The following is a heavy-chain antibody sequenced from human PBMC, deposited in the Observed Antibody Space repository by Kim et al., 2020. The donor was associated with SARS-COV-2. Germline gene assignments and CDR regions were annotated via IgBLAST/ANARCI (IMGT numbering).Heavy chain of an antibody. J-gene: IGHJ4*02. D-gene: IGHD3-22*01. CDR2: ISGSGGST. CDR3: AKAERGSYYYDSSGYYALFDY. CDR1: GFTFSSYA. V-gene: IGHV3-23*01. Sequence: GGSLRLSCAASGFTFSSYAMSWVRQAPGKGLEWVSAISGSGGSTYYADSVKGRFTISRDNSKNTLYLQMNSLRAEDTAVYYCAKAERGSYYYDSSGYYALFDYWGQGTLVTVSS.